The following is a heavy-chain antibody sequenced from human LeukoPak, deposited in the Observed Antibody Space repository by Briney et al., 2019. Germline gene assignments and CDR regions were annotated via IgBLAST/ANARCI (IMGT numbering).Heavy chain of an antibody. CDR1: GGTFSSYA. CDR2: IIPIFGTA. CDR3: ARDNSPTYYYDSSGYYYFDY. V-gene: IGHV1-69*13. J-gene: IGHJ4*02. Sequence: SVKVSCKASGGTFSSYAISWVRQAPGQGLEWMGGIIPIFGTANYAQKFQGRGTITAHESTSTVYMELSSLRYEDTAVYYCARDNSPTYYYDSSGYYYFDYWGQGTLVTVSS. D-gene: IGHD3-22*01.